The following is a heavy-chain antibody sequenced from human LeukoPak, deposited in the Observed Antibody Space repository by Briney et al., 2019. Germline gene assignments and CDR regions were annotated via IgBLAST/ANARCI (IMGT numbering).Heavy chain of an antibody. V-gene: IGHV3-30*02. CDR2: IRYDGSNK. Sequence: PGGSQRLSCAASGFTFSSYGMHWVRQAPGKGLEWVAFIRYDGSNKYYADSVKGRFTISRDNSKNTLNLQMNSLRAEDTAVYYCAKDPTHYRVWDYYETIGLSYWGQGTLVTVSS. CDR1: GFTFSSYG. D-gene: IGHD3-22*01. J-gene: IGHJ4*02. CDR3: AKDPTHYRVWDYYETIGLSY.